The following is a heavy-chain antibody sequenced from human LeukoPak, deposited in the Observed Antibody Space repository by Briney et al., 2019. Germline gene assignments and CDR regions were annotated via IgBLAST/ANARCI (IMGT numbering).Heavy chain of an antibody. CDR1: GFTFSSYG. Sequence: GRSLRLSCAASGFTFSSYGMHWVRQAPGEGLEWVAVIWYDGSNKYYADSVKGRFTISRDNSKNTLYLQMNSLRAEDTAVYYCARDSCSGGSCYLDYWGQGTLVTVSS. CDR2: IWYDGSNK. D-gene: IGHD2-15*01. J-gene: IGHJ4*02. V-gene: IGHV3-33*01. CDR3: ARDSCSGGSCYLDY.